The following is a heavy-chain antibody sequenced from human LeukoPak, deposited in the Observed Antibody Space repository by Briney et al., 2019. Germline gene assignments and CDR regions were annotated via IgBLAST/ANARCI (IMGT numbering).Heavy chain of an antibody. Sequence: GGSLRLSCAASGFTVSSYYMNWVRQAPGKELEWVSVIYTGGGRYYADSVRGRFTISRDTSKNMVFLQMNSLRVEDTAVYYCARGIDYWGRGTLVTVSS. CDR2: IYTGGGR. V-gene: IGHV3-53*01. J-gene: IGHJ4*02. CDR1: GFTVSSYY. CDR3: ARGIDY.